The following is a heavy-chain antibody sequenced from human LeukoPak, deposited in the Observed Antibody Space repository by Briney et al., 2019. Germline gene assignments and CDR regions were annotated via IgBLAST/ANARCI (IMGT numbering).Heavy chain of an antibody. Sequence: GGSLRLSCAASGFTFSDYYMSWIRQAPGKGLERVSYISSSGSTIYYADSVKGRFTISRDNAKNSLYLQMNSLRAEDTAVYYCVAVVIQLLDAFDIWGQGTMDTVSS. CDR3: VAVVIQLLDAFDI. V-gene: IGHV3-11*01. D-gene: IGHD2-2*01. CDR2: ISSSGSTI. CDR1: GFTFSDYY. J-gene: IGHJ3*02.